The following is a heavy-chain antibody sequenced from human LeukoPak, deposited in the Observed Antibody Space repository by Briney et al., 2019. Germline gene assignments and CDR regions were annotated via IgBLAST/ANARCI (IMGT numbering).Heavy chain of an antibody. V-gene: IGHV3-73*01. CDR2: IRSKANSYAT. D-gene: IGHD3-9*01. CDR1: GFTFSGSA. CDR3: TRIAPYYDILTGYSSCYYYMDV. J-gene: IGHJ6*03. Sequence: PGGSLRLSCAASGFTFSGSAMHWVRQASGKGLEWVGRIRSKANSYATAYAASVKGRFTISRDDSKNTAYLQMNSLKTEDTAVYYCTRIAPYYDILTGYSSCYYYMDVWGKGTTVTVSS.